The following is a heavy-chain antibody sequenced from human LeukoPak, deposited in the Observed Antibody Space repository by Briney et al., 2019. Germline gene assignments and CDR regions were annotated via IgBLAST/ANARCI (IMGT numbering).Heavy chain of an antibody. J-gene: IGHJ4*02. CDR2: ISSSSSTI. CDR1: GFTFSSYS. Sequence: PGGSLRLSCAASGFTFSSYSMNWVRQAPGKGLEWVSYISSSSSTIYYADSVKGRFTISRDNAKNSLYLQMNSLRAEDTAVYYCARALEVVYYDSSGYYSHYFDYWGQGTLVTVSS. CDR3: ARALEVVYYDSSGYYSHYFDY. V-gene: IGHV3-48*01. D-gene: IGHD3-22*01.